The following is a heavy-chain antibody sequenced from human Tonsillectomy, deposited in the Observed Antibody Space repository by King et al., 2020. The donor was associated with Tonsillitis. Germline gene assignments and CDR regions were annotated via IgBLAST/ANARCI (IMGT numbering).Heavy chain of an antibody. CDR3: ADRASPSVTGTGFDY. V-gene: IGHV3-30*03. J-gene: IGHJ4*02. Sequence: GQLVQSGGGVVQPGRSLRLSCAASGFTFSSYGMHWVRQAPGKGLEWVAVISYDGSNQYYADSVKGRFTISRDNSKNTLYLQMNSLRAEDTAVYYCADRASPSVTGTGFDYWAGEPWSPSPQ. D-gene: IGHD6-19*01. CDR1: GFTFSSYG. CDR2: ISYDGSNQ.